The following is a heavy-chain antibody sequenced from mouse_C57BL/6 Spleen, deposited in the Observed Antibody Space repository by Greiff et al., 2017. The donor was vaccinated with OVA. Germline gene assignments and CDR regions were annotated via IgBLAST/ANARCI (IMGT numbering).Heavy chain of an antibody. Sequence: EVKLVESGGGLVKPGGSLKLSCAASGFTFSSYAMSWVRQTPEKRLEWVATISDGGSYTYYPDNVKGRFTISRDNAKNNLYLQMSHLKSEDTAMYYCARDEEGPGLAYWGQGTLVTVSA. D-gene: IGHD3-3*01. V-gene: IGHV5-4*01. CDR1: GFTFSSYA. J-gene: IGHJ3*01. CDR2: ISDGGSYT. CDR3: ARDEEGPGLAY.